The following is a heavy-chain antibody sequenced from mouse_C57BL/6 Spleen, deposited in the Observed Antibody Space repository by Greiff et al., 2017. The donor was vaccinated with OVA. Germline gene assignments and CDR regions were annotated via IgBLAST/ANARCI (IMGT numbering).Heavy chain of an antibody. Sequence: QVQLQQSGAELAKPGASVKLSCKASGYTFTSYWMHWVKQRPGQGLEWIGYINPSSGYTKYNQKFKDKATWTADKSSSTAYMQLSSLTYEDSAVYYCARYTTVVDWYFDVWGTGTTVTVSS. CDR1: GYTFTSYW. D-gene: IGHD1-1*01. V-gene: IGHV1-7*01. J-gene: IGHJ1*03. CDR3: ARYTTVVDWYFDV. CDR2: INPSSGYT.